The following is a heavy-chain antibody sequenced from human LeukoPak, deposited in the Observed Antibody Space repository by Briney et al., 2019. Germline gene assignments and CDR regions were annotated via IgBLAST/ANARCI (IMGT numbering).Heavy chain of an antibody. CDR2: IIPIFGTA. V-gene: IGHV1-69*13. CDR3: ARGLGYSGYDYPFDY. D-gene: IGHD5-12*01. Sequence: RASVKVSCKASGGTFSSYAISWVRQAPGQGLEWMGGIIPIFGTANYAQQFQGRVTITADESTSTAYMELSSLRSEDTAVYYCARGLGYSGYDYPFDYGGREPWSPSPQ. J-gene: IGHJ4*02. CDR1: GGTFSSYA.